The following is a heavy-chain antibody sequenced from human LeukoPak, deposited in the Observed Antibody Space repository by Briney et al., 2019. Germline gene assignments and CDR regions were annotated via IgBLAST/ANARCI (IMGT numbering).Heavy chain of an antibody. D-gene: IGHD1-26*01. J-gene: IGHJ4*02. CDR2: ISYDGSNK. CDR1: GFTFSSYA. CDR3: ASSEWELLYFY. V-gene: IGHV3-30-3*01. Sequence: GGSLRLSCAASGFTFSSYAMHWVRQAPGKGLEWVAVISYDGSNKYYADSVKGRLTISRDNSKNTLYLQMNSLRAEDTAVYYCASSEWELLYFYWGQGTLVTVSS.